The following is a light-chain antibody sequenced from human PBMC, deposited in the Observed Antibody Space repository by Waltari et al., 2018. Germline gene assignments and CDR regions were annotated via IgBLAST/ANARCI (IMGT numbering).Light chain of an antibody. CDR2: ATS. Sequence: DIQLTQSPSFLSASVGDRVTLTCRASQVISSHLAWYQQEPGKAPKLLIYATSTLQTGVPSRFSGSGSGTEFTLRISSLQPEDFGSYYCQQLHAYPLSFGGGTKVEIK. CDR1: QVISSH. V-gene: IGKV1-9*01. CDR3: QQLHAYPLS. J-gene: IGKJ4*01.